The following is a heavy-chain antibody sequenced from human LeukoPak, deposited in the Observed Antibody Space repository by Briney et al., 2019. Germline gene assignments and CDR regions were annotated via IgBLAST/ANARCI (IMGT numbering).Heavy chain of an antibody. CDR1: GFTFSSYA. J-gene: IGHJ4*02. Sequence: PGGSLRLSCAASGFTFSSYAMRWVRQAPGKGLEWVSAISGSSGSTYYADSVKGRFTISRDNSKNTLYLQMNSLRAEDTAVYYCAKSKDRTMVRGVLDYWGQGTLVTVSS. CDR2: ISGSSGST. D-gene: IGHD3-10*01. V-gene: IGHV3-23*01. CDR3: AKSKDRTMVRGVLDY.